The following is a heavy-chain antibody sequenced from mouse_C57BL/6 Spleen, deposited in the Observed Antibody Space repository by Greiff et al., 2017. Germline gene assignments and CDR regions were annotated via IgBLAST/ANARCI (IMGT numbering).Heavy chain of an antibody. J-gene: IGHJ2*01. D-gene: IGHD1-1*01. CDR1: GYSITSGYY. Sequence: EVQLQESGPGLVKPSQSLSLTCSVTGYSITSGYYWNWIRQFPGNKLEWMGYISYDGSNNYNPSLKNRISITRDTSKNQFFLKLNSVTTEDTATYYIARRLHGSSLLFDYWGQGTTLTVSS. CDR2: ISYDGSN. CDR3: ARRLHGSSLLFDY. V-gene: IGHV3-6*01.